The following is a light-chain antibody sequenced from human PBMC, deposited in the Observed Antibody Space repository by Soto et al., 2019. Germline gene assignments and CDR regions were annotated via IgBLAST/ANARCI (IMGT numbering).Light chain of an antibody. CDR3: NSYTSNNTYV. V-gene: IGLV2-14*03. CDR1: SSDVGAVNY. J-gene: IGLJ1*01. Sequence: QSVLTQPASVSGSPGQAITISCSGTSSDVGAVNYVSWYQQHPGKAPKLMIYDVSNRPSGVSNRFSGSKSGNTASLTISGLRAEDEADYYCNSYTSNNTYVFGTGTKLTVL. CDR2: DVS.